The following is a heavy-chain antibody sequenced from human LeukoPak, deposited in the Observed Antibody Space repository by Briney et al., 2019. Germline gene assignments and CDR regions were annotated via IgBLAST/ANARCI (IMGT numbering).Heavy chain of an antibody. Sequence: GGSLRLSCTASGLAFSSYGMHWARQAPGKGLEWVAFTQYDGSQIYYADSVKGRFTISRDNSKNALYLQMNSLRPEDTAVYYCAGKAAAFYFDYWGQGTLVSVSS. CDR1: GLAFSSYG. D-gene: IGHD6-13*01. V-gene: IGHV3-30*02. CDR3: AGKAAAFYFDY. CDR2: TQYDGSQI. J-gene: IGHJ4*02.